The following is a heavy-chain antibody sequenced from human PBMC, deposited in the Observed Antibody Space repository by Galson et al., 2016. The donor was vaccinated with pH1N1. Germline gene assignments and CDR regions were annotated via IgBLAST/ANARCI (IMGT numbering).Heavy chain of an antibody. J-gene: IGHJ6*02. CDR3: ARMGVASGGRYYYGMDV. CDR2: IDWDDEK. Sequence: PALVKPTQTLKLTCTFSGFSLSTFGVRVSWIRQSPGKALEWLARIDWDDEKFYSPSLKTRLTISKDTSKDQVVLTMTNMDPVDKGTYYCARMGVASGGRYYYGMDVWGQRTTVTVSS. V-gene: IGHV2-70*04. CDR1: GFSLSTFGVR. D-gene: IGHD3-10*01.